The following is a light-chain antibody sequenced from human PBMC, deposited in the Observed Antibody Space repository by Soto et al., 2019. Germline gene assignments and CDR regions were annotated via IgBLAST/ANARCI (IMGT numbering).Light chain of an antibody. Sequence: DIQMTQSPTSLSASVGDRVTITCRASQGIRNFVAWYQQKPGKAPKLLIYAASTLQSGVPSRFSGSGSGTDFTFTINSLQPDDVATYSCQKYSSVPVFGPHTKVEI. CDR2: AAS. CDR3: QKYSSVPV. V-gene: IGKV1-27*01. J-gene: IGKJ3*01. CDR1: QGIRNF.